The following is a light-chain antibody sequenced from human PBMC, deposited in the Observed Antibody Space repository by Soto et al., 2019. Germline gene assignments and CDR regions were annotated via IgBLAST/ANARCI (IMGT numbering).Light chain of an antibody. CDR1: QSVSSS. CDR2: GAS. CDR3: QQYGTSPIT. V-gene: IGKV3-20*01. Sequence: EIVLTQSPGTLSLPPGERATVSCRASQSVSSSLAWYQQKPGQAPRLLIYGASSMANGIPDRFSGSGSGTDFNLTITRLEPEDFAVSSCQQYGTSPITFGKGTRLEIQ. J-gene: IGKJ5*01.